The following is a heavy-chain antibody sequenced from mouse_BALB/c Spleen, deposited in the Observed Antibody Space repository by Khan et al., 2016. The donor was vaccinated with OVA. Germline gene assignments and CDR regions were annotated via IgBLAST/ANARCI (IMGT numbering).Heavy chain of an antibody. CDR2: VSTGGSYT. CDR1: GFTFSTYG. J-gene: IGHJ3*01. V-gene: IGHV5-6*01. CDR3: TRLAYYYDSEGFAY. Sequence: EVELVESGGDLVKPGGSPKLSCAASGFTFSTYGMSWVRQAPDKRLEWVATVSTGGSYTYYPASVKGGFTISRDNAQNNLYLQWSGRRSEDTAMFYCTRLAYYYDSEGFAYWGQGTLVTVSA. D-gene: IGHD1-1*01.